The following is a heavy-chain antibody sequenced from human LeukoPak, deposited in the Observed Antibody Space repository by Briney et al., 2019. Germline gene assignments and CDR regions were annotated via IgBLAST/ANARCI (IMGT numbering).Heavy chain of an antibody. CDR2: ISSSSSYI. J-gene: IGHJ4*02. Sequence: GGSLRLSCAASGFTFSSYSMNWVRQAPGKGLEWVSSISSSSSYIYYADSVKGRFTISRDNAKNSLYLQMNSLRAEDTAVYYCARHGSGDQWLRPSYWGQGTLVTVSS. D-gene: IGHD6-19*01. CDR1: GFTFSSYS. V-gene: IGHV3-21*01. CDR3: ARHGSGDQWLRPSY.